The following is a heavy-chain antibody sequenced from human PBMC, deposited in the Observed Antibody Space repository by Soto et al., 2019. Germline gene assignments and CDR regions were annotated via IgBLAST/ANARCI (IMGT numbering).Heavy chain of an antibody. Sequence: EVQLVESGGGLVQPGGSLRLSCAASGFTFSRYAMHWVRQAPGKGLEYVSAISSNGGSTYYANSVKGRFTISRDNSKNTLYLQMGSPRAEDMAVYYCARSGDSYYFDYWGQGTLVTVSS. D-gene: IGHD3-10*01. CDR3: ARSGDSYYFDY. V-gene: IGHV3-64*01. CDR1: GFTFSRYA. J-gene: IGHJ4*02. CDR2: ISSNGGST.